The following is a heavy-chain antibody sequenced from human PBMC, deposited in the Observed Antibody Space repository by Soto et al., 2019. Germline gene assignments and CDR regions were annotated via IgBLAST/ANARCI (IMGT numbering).Heavy chain of an antibody. CDR1: GFTFSMYS. Sequence: GGSLRLSCEVSGFTFSMYSTIWVRQSPGKGLEWVAKIPQDGVDGHYADSVKGRFTISRDNGKNSLYLQLNNLRAEDTAVYYCARDHLILPAHDFFYGSDVWGRGATVTVSS. CDR3: ARDHLILPAHDFFYGSDV. D-gene: IGHD2-21*02. J-gene: IGHJ6*02. CDR2: IPQDGVDG. V-gene: IGHV3-7*03.